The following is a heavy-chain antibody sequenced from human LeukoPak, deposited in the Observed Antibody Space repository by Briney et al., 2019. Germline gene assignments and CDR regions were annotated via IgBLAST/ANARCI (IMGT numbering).Heavy chain of an antibody. CDR2: IYYSGST. V-gene: IGHV4-39*01. J-gene: IGHJ4*02. Sequence: SETLSLTCTVSGGSISSSSYYWGWIRQPPGKGLEWIGSIYYSGSTYYNPSLKSRVTISVDTSKNQFSLKLSSVTAADTAVYYCARRRVSGLDHYWGQGKLFTVSS. CDR1: GGSISSSSYY. CDR3: ARRRVSGLDHY. D-gene: IGHD6-19*01.